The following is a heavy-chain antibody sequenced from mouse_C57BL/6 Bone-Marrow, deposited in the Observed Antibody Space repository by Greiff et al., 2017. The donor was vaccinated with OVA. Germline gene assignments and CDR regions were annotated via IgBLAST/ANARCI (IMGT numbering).Heavy chain of an antibody. CDR1: GFTFSDFY. CDR2: SRNKANDYTT. J-gene: IGHJ4*01. Sequence: EVQRVESGGGLVQSGRSLRLSCATSGFTFSDFYMEWVRQAPGKGLEWIAASRNKANDYTTEYSASVKGRFIVSRDTSQSILYLQMNALRAEDTAIYYCARDAGDYYGSSPGVAMDYWGQGTSVTVSS. D-gene: IGHD1-1*01. V-gene: IGHV7-1*01. CDR3: ARDAGDYYGSSPGVAMDY.